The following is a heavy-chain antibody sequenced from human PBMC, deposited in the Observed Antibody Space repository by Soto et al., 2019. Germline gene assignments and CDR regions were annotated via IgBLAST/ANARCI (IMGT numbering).Heavy chain of an antibody. CDR1: GFTFSSYG. J-gene: IGHJ4*02. D-gene: IGHD6-19*01. Sequence: QVQLVESGGGVVQHGRSLRLSCAASGFTFSSYGMHWVRQAPGKGLEWEAVIWYDGSNKYYADSVKGRFTISRDNCKNTLYLQMNSRRAEDTAVYYCARDQRKAVAGTDNFFYWGQGNLVTVSS. V-gene: IGHV3-33*01. CDR2: IWYDGSNK. CDR3: ARDQRKAVAGTDNFFY.